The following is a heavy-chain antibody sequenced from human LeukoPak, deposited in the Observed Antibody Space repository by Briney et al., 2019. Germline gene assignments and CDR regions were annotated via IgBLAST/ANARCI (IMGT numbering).Heavy chain of an antibody. Sequence: SETLSLTCTVSGGSMSGHFWSWFRRPPGKGLENIGYIHSSGSTNYNPSYKSRVTVSLEMSKNQFSLSLSSVTAADTAIYYCARDPGDTDWYNFVFWGQGILVTVSS. V-gene: IGHV4-59*11. CDR3: ARDPGDTDWYNFVF. CDR2: IHSSGST. J-gene: IGHJ4*02. CDR1: GGSMSGHF. D-gene: IGHD3-9*01.